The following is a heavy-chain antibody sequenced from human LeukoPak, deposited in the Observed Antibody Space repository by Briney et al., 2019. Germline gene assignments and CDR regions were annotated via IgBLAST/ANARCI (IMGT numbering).Heavy chain of an antibody. D-gene: IGHD5-12*01. Sequence: GGSLRLSCAASGFTFSSNYMSWVRQAPGKGLEWVSVIYSGGSTYYADSVKGRFTISRDDSKNTLYLQMRNLRAEDTAVYYCAKDGAWLRFDDWGQGILVTVSS. V-gene: IGHV3-53*01. J-gene: IGHJ4*02. CDR2: IYSGGST. CDR1: GFTFSSNY. CDR3: AKDGAWLRFDD.